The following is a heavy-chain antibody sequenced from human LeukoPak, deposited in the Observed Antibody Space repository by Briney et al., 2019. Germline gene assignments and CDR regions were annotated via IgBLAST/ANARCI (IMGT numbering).Heavy chain of an antibody. CDR1: GFTFSSYA. CDR2: ISGSGGST. Sequence: QSGGCLRLSCAAAGFTFSSYAMSWVRQAPGKGLEWVAAISGSGGSTYYADSVKGRFTISRDNSTNTLYLQMKSLRTEDTAVYYCAKDPLNWFDPWGQGTLVTVSS. V-gene: IGHV3-23*01. J-gene: IGHJ5*02. CDR3: AKDPLNWFDP.